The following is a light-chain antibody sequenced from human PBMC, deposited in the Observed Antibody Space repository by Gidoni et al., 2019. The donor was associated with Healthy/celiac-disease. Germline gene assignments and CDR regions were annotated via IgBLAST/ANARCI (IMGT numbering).Light chain of an antibody. Sequence: IHMTQSPSSLSASVVDRVTITCRAIQGISNYLAWYKQKPEKVPKLLIYAASTLQSRVASRFSGSGSGTDFTLTISRLQPEDVATYYCQKYNSAPFTFGPGTKVDIK. J-gene: IGKJ3*01. CDR3: QKYNSAPFT. CDR1: QGISNY. V-gene: IGKV1-27*01. CDR2: AAS.